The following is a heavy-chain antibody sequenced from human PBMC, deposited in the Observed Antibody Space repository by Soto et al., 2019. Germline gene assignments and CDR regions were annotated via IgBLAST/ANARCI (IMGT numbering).Heavy chain of an antibody. CDR2: IYYSGSN. D-gene: IGHD4-4*01. V-gene: IGHV4-59*01. J-gene: IGHJ4*02. Sequence: SETLSLTCTVSGGSISSYYWSWIRQPPGKGLEWIGYIYYSGSNNYNPSLKSRVTISVDTSKNQFSLKLSSVTAADTAVYYCARGRSDYSNYVFDYWGQGTLVTVSS. CDR3: ARGRSDYSNYVFDY. CDR1: GGSISSYY.